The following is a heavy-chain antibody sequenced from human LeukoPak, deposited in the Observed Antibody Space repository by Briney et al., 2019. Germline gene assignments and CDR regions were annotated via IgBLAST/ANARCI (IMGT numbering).Heavy chain of an antibody. D-gene: IGHD3-22*01. J-gene: IGHJ1*01. CDR1: GDSISRSDSY. Sequence: PSETLSLTCSVSGDSISRSDSYWDWIRQPPGKGLEWIGTIYYSGRTYYSPSLKSRVTMSVDPSNNQFSLNLRSVTAADTAVYYCARRRYYDGSGYLEWGQGTLLSVSS. V-gene: IGHV4-39*01. CDR3: ARRRYYDGSGYLE. CDR2: IYYSGRT.